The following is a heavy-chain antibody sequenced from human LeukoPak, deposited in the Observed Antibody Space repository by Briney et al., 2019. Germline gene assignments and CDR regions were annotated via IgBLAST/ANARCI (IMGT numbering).Heavy chain of an antibody. CDR2: ISWNSGSI. Sequence: SLRLSCAASGFTFDDYAMHWVRQAPGKGLEWVSGISWNSGSIGYADSVKGRFTISRDNAKNSLYLQMNSPRAEDTALYYCAKDKIWNYDTLTGYWSFDYWGQGTLVTVSS. CDR3: AKDKIWNYDTLTGYWSFDY. J-gene: IGHJ4*02. CDR1: GFTFDDYA. V-gene: IGHV3-9*01. D-gene: IGHD3-9*01.